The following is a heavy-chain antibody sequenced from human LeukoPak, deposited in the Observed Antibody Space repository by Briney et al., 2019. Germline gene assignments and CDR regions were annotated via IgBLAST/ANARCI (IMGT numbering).Heavy chain of an antibody. CDR1: GVSISSYY. Sequence: PSETLSLTCTVSGVSISSYYWSWIRQPPGKGLEWIGYIYYSGSTNYNPSLKSRVTISVDTSKNQFSPKLSSVTAADTAVYYCARGPRISLVRGALELDYWGQGTLVTVSS. V-gene: IGHV4-59*01. J-gene: IGHJ4*02. CDR2: IYYSGST. D-gene: IGHD3-10*01. CDR3: ARGPRISLVRGALELDY.